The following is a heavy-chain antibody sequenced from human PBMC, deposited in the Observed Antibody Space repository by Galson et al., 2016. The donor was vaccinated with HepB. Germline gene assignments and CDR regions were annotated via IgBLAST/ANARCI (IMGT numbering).Heavy chain of an antibody. V-gene: IGHV3-9*01. CDR2: ISWNSGNI. CDR3: LKGKMSSGSSSPFYY. D-gene: IGHD6-13*01. Sequence: SLRLSCAASGFTFDDYAMHWVRQAPGKGLEWVSGISWNSGNIVYADSLKGRFTISRDNAKNSLYLQMNSRRSEDTAFYYCLKGKMSSGSSSPFYYWGHGTLVTVSS. J-gene: IGHJ4*01. CDR1: GFTFDDYA.